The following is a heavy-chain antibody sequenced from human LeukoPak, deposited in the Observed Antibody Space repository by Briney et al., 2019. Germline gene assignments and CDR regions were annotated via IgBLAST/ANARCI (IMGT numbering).Heavy chain of an antibody. V-gene: IGHV3-66*01. J-gene: IGHJ6*02. Sequence: PGGSLRLSCTASGFTVSSNYMSWVRQAPGKGLEWVSVIYRGGSTYYAGSAKGRFTISRDNSKNTLYPQMNSLRGEDTAVYYCARAGGLDGMDVWGQGTTVTVSS. CDR3: ARAGGLDGMDV. CDR2: IYRGGST. D-gene: IGHD3/OR15-3a*01. CDR1: GFTVSSNY.